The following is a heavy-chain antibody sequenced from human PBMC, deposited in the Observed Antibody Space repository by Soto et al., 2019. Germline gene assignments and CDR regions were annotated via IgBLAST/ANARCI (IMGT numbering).Heavy chain of an antibody. V-gene: IGHV4-34*01. CDR2: INHISIT. J-gene: IGHJ4*02. Sequence: QVQVQQWGAGLVKPSETLSLSCAVDGGSFNGFYWSWIRQPPGKGQEWIGEINHISITHNNPSPKSRVSISVDTSENQPSLNLDSVTAADTAVYYCTRGYAENWHTPHYWGQGTLVTVSS. CDR3: TRGYAENWHTPHY. CDR1: GGSFNGFY. D-gene: IGHD2-15*01.